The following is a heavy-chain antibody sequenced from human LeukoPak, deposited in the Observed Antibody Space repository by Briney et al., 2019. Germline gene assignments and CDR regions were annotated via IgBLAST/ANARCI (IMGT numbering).Heavy chain of an antibody. J-gene: IGHJ4*02. CDR1: GYTFTSNY. CDR2: INPSGGST. D-gene: IGHD6-13*01. Sequence: ASVKVSCKASGYTFTSNYIHWVRQAPGQGLEWMGTINPSGGSTTFAQKFQGRVTMTRDTSTSTLYMELSSLESDDTAMYFCARAVAAGRRFDYWGQGTLVTVSS. V-gene: IGHV1-46*01. CDR3: ARAVAAGRRFDY.